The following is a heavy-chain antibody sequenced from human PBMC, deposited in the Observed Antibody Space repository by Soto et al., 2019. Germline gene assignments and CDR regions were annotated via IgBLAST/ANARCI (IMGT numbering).Heavy chain of an antibody. CDR2: IDDGGST. D-gene: IGHD3-10*01. V-gene: IGHV4-59*08. Sequence: QVQLQESGPGLVNPLETLSLTCTVSSVSSGNYKWSWMRQSPGKGLEWIGYIDDGGSTSYNPSLKSRVTMSLDTSTRQFSLNLRSVTAADTAVYYCVRQGFGNLHGLVDVWGQGTTVTVSS. CDR1: SVSSGNYK. CDR3: VRQGFGNLHGLVDV. J-gene: IGHJ6*02.